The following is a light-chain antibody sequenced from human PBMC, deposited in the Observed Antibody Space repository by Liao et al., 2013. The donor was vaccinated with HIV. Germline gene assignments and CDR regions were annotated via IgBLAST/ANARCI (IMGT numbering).Light chain of an antibody. CDR2: QDS. CDR1: KLGDKY. CDR3: QAWDSSTAI. Sequence: SYELTQPPSVSVSPGQTASITCSGDKLGDKYACWYQQKPGQSPVLVIYQDSKRPSGIPERFSGSNSGSTATLIISGTQALDEADYYCQAWDSSTAIFGGGTKLTVL. J-gene: IGLJ2*01. V-gene: IGLV3-1*01.